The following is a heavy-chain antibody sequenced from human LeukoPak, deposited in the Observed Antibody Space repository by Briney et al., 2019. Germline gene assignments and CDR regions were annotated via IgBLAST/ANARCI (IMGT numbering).Heavy chain of an antibody. CDR2: VYHTGAS. J-gene: IGHJ4*02. D-gene: IGHD2-8*01. Sequence: SETLSLTCSVSGASINDYYWTWIRQPPGKGLEWVGYVYHTGASGYHPSLKSRVAMSLDTSKNQVSLKLRSVTAADTAVYFCTRVVNGGHFDYWGQGTLVTVSS. CDR1: GASINDYY. CDR3: TRVVNGGHFDY. V-gene: IGHV4-59*12.